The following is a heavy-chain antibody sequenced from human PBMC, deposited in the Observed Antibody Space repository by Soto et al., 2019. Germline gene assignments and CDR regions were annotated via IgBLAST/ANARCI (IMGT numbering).Heavy chain of an antibody. CDR2: IYYSGST. V-gene: IGHV4-30-4*01. CDR1: GGSISIGDYY. D-gene: IGHD3-16*01. J-gene: IGHJ5*02. CDR3: ARGREPHRMGDWFDP. Sequence: SEALSVTCTFSGGSISIGDYYWSWIRQPRGKGLEWIGYIYYSGSTYYNPSLKSRVTISVDTSKNQFSLKLSSVTAADTAVYYCARGREPHRMGDWFDPWGQGTLVTVSS.